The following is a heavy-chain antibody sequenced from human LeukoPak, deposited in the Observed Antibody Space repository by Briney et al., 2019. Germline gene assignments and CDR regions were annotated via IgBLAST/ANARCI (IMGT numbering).Heavy chain of an antibody. Sequence: ASVKVSCKASGYTFTSYAMNWVRQAPGQGLEWMGWINTNTGNPTYAQGFTGRFVFSLDTSVSTAYLQISSLKAEDTAVYYCARVHLPLRYSYYHYYYMDVWGKGTTVTVSS. V-gene: IGHV7-4-1*02. D-gene: IGHD3-9*01. CDR2: INTNTGNP. J-gene: IGHJ6*03. CDR1: GYTFTSYA. CDR3: ARVHLPLRYSYYHYYYMDV.